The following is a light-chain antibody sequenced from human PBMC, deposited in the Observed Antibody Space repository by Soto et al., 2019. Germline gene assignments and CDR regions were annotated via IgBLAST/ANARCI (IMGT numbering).Light chain of an antibody. CDR1: QSVGSY. CDR2: DAS. CDR3: QQCSSWPLT. J-gene: IGKJ1*01. Sequence: EIVLTQSPATLSLSPGERATLSCRASQSVGSYLAWYQHKPGQAPRLLIYDASNRATGIPARFSGSGSGTDFTLTISSLEPEDFAVYYCQQCSSWPLTFGQGTKVEIK. V-gene: IGKV3-11*01.